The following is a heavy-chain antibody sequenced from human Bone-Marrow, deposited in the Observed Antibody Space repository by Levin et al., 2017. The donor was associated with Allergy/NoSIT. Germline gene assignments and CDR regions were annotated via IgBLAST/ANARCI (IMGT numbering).Heavy chain of an antibody. CDR2: IYYSGST. Sequence: SETLSLTCTVSGGSINNYYWSRIRQPPGKGLEWIGYIYYSGSTKYNPSLKSRVTISVDTSKNQFSLKLSSVTAADTAVYYCSRDRSIIAASGTHYYYGMDVWGQGTTVTVSS. J-gene: IGHJ6*02. D-gene: IGHD6-13*01. CDR1: GGSINNYY. V-gene: IGHV4-59*01. CDR3: SRDRSIIAASGTHYYYGMDV.